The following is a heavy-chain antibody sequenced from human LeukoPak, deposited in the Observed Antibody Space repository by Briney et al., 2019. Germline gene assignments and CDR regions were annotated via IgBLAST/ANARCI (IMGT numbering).Heavy chain of an antibody. CDR1: GYTFTGYY. J-gene: IGHJ4*02. CDR2: INPNSGGT. Sequence: ASVRVSCKASGYTFTGYYMHWVRQAPGQGLEWMGWINPNSGGTNYAQKFQGRVTMTRDTSISTAYMELSRLRSDDTAVYYCARCIAVAGRTDYWGQGTLVTVSS. D-gene: IGHD6-19*01. CDR3: ARCIAVAGRTDY. V-gene: IGHV1-2*02.